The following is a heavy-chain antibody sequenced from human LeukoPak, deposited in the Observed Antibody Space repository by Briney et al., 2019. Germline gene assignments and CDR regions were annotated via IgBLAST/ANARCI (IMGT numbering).Heavy chain of an antibody. Sequence: PRGSPRLSCAASGFTFSDTWMSWVRQAPGKGLEWVGRIITKNDGETTNYAAPVKGRFTISRDDSKNTLYLLMNSLRIEDTAVYYCATNPLYWGQGTLVTVCS. CDR3: ATNPLY. J-gene: IGHJ4*02. CDR2: IITKNDGETT. V-gene: IGHV3-15*01. CDR1: GFTFSDTW.